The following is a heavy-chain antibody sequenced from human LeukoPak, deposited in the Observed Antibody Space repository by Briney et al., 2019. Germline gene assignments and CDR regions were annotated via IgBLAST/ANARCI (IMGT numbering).Heavy chain of an antibody. V-gene: IGHV3-23*01. CDR3: AKGDYYDFDY. J-gene: IGHJ4*02. CDR1: GFTFSNYG. CDR2: ITSGVGIT. Sequence: GGSLILSCAASGFTFSNYGMNWVRQAPGKGLEWVSIITSGVGITYYADSVKGRFTISRDNSKNTLYLQMNSLRAEDTAVYYCAKGDYYDFDYWGQGTLVTVSS. D-gene: IGHD3-10*01.